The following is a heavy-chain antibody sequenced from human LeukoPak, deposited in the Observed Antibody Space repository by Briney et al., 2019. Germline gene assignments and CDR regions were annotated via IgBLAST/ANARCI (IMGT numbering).Heavy chain of an antibody. Sequence: GASVKVSCKASGYTFTSYGISWVRQAPGQGLEWMGWISAYNGNTNYAQKLQGRVTMTTDTSTSTAYMELRSLRSDDTAVYYCARGVSFAFWSGYYHFDYWGQGTLVTVSS. CDR2: ISAYNGNT. D-gene: IGHD3-3*01. J-gene: IGHJ4*02. CDR3: ARGVSFAFWSGYYHFDY. CDR1: GYTFTSYG. V-gene: IGHV1-18*01.